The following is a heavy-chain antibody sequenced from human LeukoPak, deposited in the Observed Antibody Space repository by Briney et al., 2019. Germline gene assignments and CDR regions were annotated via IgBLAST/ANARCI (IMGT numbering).Heavy chain of an antibody. V-gene: IGHV4-39*01. CDR3: ARHRGNSYGPIDY. J-gene: IGHJ4*02. Sequence: SETLSLTCTVSGGSISSIGYYWGWIRQPPEKGLEGIGSMYYSGATYYNPSLKSRVTVSVDTSKNQFSLKLSSVSAADTAVYYCARHRGNSYGPIDYWGQGTLVTVSS. CDR2: MYYSGAT. CDR1: GGSISSIGYY. D-gene: IGHD5-18*01.